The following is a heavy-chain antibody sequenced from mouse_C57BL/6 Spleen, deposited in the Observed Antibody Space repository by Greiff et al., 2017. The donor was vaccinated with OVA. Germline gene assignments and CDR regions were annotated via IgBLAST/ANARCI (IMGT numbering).Heavy chain of an antibody. Sequence: QVQLQQSGAELVKPGASVKLSCKASGYTFTEYTIHWVKQRSGQGLEWIGWFYPGSGSIKYNEKFKDKATLTADKSSSTVYMELSRLTSEDSAVYFCARHEEGYYYGSPPPMDYWGQGTSVTVSS. J-gene: IGHJ4*01. CDR1: GYTFTEYT. CDR3: ARHEEGYYYGSPPPMDY. D-gene: IGHD1-1*01. V-gene: IGHV1-62-2*01. CDR2: FYPGSGSI.